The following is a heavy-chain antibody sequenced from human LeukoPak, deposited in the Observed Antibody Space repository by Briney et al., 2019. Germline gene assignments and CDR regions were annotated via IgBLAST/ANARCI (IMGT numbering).Heavy chain of an antibody. CDR1: GGSISSYY. J-gene: IGHJ4*02. CDR3: ARVHTFYDFWSGYYPPGYFDY. D-gene: IGHD3-3*01. Sequence: PSETLSLTCTVSGGSISSYYWSWTRQPPGKGLEWIGYIYYSGSTNYNPSLKSRVTISVDTSKNQFSLKLSSVTAADTAVYYCARVHTFYDFWSGYYPPGYFDYWGQGTLVTVSS. V-gene: IGHV4-59*01. CDR2: IYYSGST.